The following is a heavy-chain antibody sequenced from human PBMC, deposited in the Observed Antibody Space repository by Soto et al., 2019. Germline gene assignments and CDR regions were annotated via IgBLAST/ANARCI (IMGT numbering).Heavy chain of an antibody. J-gene: IGHJ5*02. CDR3: ARGRLRGFGARAHNWFDP. CDR2: IKHSGIT. D-gene: IGHD3-10*01. V-gene: IGHV4-39*07. CDR1: PGSINSCGYY. Sequence: SETVSLTGTVSPGSINSCGYYWGWIRRPPVSGLEWIGEIKHSGITNYNPSLKSRVTISVDTSKNQFSLKLSSVTAADTAVYYCARGRLRGFGARAHNWFDPWGQGTLVTVSS.